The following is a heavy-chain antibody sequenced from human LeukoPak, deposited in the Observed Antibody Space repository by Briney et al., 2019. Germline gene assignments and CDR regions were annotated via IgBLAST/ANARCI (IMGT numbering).Heavy chain of an antibody. D-gene: IGHD2-15*01. Sequence: PSETLSLTCAVSGYSISSGCYWGWIRQPPGKGLEWIGNIYHSGSTYKNPSLKSRVTISLDTSKNQFSLKLSSVTAADTAVYYCARDDPDCSGGSCYSVGYYYYYMDVWGKGTTVTVSS. CDR1: GYSISSGCY. J-gene: IGHJ6*03. V-gene: IGHV4-38-2*02. CDR2: IYHSGST. CDR3: ARDDPDCSGGSCYSVGYYYYYMDV.